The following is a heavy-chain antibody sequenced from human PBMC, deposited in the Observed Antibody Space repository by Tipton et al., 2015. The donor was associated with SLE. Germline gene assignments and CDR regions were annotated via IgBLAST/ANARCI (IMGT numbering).Heavy chain of an antibody. CDR3: ARGSDGEYVRYFDV. V-gene: IGHV4-4*07. Sequence: GLVKPSETLSLTCTVSGGSIRFDYWSWIRQSAGRGLEWIGRIYSSGERDFNPSLRSRVTMSIDASQNRVSLRLKSVSAADTAVYYCARGSDGEYVRYFDVWGPGTLVTVSS. CDR1: GGSIRFDY. J-gene: IGHJ2*01. D-gene: IGHD4-17*01. CDR2: IYSSGER.